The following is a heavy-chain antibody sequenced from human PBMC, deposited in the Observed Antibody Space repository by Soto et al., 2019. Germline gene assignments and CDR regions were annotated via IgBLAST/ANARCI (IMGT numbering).Heavy chain of an antibody. CDR3: ARLRGITGYSRAWYNFDY. Sequence: SETLSLTCTVSGGSISSSTYHWVWIRQPPGRGLEWIGNIYYSGSTYYNPSLKSRVTISVDTSKNQFSLKLSSVTAADTAVYYCARLRGITGYSRAWYNFDYWGQGTLVTVSS. CDR1: GGSISSSTYH. V-gene: IGHV4-39*01. CDR2: IYYSGST. D-gene: IGHD6-19*01. J-gene: IGHJ4*02.